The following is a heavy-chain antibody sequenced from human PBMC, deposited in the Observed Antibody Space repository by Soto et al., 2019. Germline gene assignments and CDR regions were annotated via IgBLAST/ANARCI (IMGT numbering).Heavy chain of an antibody. V-gene: IGHV1-69*13. CDR3: AREGSGYNF. CDR2: IIPVFGRP. D-gene: IGHD5-12*01. Sequence: SVKVSCKASGGTFSSFGITWVRQAPGQGLERMGGIIPVFGRPNYAQRFRGRLTITADESTNTSYMELIDLTSEDTAVYYCAREGSGYNFWGQGTQVTVSS. CDR1: GGTFSSFG. J-gene: IGHJ1*01.